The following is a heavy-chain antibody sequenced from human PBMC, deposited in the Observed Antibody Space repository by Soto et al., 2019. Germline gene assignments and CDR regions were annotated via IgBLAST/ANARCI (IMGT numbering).Heavy chain of an antibody. CDR3: ARGSRGYCTNGVCYRGYYFDY. J-gene: IGHJ4*02. V-gene: IGHV4-34*01. CDR2: INHSGST. CDR1: GGSFSGYY. Sequence: SETLSLTCAVYGGSFSGYYWSWIRQPPGKGLEWIGEINHSGSTNYNPSLKSRVTISVDTSKNQFSLKLSSVTAADTAVYYCARGSRGYCTNGVCYRGYYFDYWGQGTLVTVSS. D-gene: IGHD2-8*01.